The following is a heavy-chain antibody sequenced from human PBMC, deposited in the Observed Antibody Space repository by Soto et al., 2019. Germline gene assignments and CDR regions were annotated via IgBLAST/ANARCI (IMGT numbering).Heavy chain of an antibody. CDR1: GFTFSSYA. D-gene: IGHD5-18*01. CDR3: ARGTRWIQLWLRSHTTEYYFDY. V-gene: IGHV3-30-3*01. J-gene: IGHJ4*02. Sequence: QVQLVESGGGVVQPGRSLRLSCAASGFTFSSYAMHWVRQAPGKGLEWVAVISYDGSNKYYADSVKGRFTISRDNSKNTLYLQMSSRRAEDTAVYYCARGTRWIQLWLRSHTTEYYFDYWGQGTLVTVSS. CDR2: ISYDGSNK.